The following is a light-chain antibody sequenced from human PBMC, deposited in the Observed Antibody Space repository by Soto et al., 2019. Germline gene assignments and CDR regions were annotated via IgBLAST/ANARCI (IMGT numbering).Light chain of an antibody. J-gene: IGLJ2*01. CDR1: GSDFGGYNY. V-gene: IGLV2-14*01. CDR3: SSYTSASTPLV. CDR2: DVS. Sequence: QSALTQPASVSGSPGQSITISCTGTGSDFGGYNYVSWYQQHPGKAPKVMIYDVSNRPSGVSNRFSGSKSGNTASLTISGLQAEDEADYYCSSYTSASTPLVFGGGTQLTVL.